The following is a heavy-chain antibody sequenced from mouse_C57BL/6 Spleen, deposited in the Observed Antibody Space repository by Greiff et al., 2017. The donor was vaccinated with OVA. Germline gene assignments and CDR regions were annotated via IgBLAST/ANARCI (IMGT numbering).Heavy chain of an antibody. CDR1: GYTFTEYT. CDR2: FYPGSGSI. D-gene: IGHD2-1*01. CDR3: ARHEAYYGNYDWYFDV. Sequence: VQGVESGAELVKPGASVKLSCKASGYTFTEYTIHWVKQRSGQGLEWIGWFYPGSGSIKYNEKFKDKATLTADKSSSTVYMELSRLTSEDSAVYFCARHEAYYGNYDWYFDVWGTGTTVTVSS. J-gene: IGHJ1*03. V-gene: IGHV1-62-2*01.